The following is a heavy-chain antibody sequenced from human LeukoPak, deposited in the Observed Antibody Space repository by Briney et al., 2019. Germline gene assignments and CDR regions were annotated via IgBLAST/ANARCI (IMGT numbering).Heavy chain of an antibody. Sequence: SETLSLTCAVSGGSISSSNCWSWVRQPPGKGLEWIGEIYHSGSTNYNPSLKSRVTISVDKSKNQFSLKLSSVTAADTAVYYCARGSTAVGYKIYYFDYWGQGTLVTVSS. CDR2: IYHSGST. V-gene: IGHV4-4*02. CDR3: ARGSTAVGYKIYYFDY. D-gene: IGHD6-19*01. CDR1: GGSISSSNC. J-gene: IGHJ4*02.